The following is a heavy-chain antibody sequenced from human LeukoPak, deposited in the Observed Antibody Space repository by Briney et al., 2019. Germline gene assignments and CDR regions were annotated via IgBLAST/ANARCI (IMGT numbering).Heavy chain of an antibody. CDR2: IRSSSET. Sequence: GGSLRLSCAASGFIFSQYSMNWVHQAPGKGLEWVSHIRSSSETFYADSVKGRFTISRDNARNSLYLQMNNLRGEDTAIYYCARDAGDSGYGCDLWGQGTLVTVSS. D-gene: IGHD5-12*01. J-gene: IGHJ5*02. V-gene: IGHV3-48*01. CDR1: GFIFSQYS. CDR3: ARDAGDSGYGCDL.